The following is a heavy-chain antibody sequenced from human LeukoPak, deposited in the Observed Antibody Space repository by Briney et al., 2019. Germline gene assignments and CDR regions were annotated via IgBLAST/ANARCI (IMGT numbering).Heavy chain of an antibody. V-gene: IGHV3-30*18. Sequence: GGSLRLSCAASGFTFSSYGMHWVRQAPGKGLEWVAFTSHDGGSTYYADFVEGRFTISRDIYKSTVYLQMNSLRAEDTAVYYCAKDRDSSSWYLGSCFGDSWGQGTLVTVSS. CDR2: TSHDGGST. CDR1: GFTFSSYG. J-gene: IGHJ4*02. CDR3: AKDRDSSSWYLGSCFGDS. D-gene: IGHD6-13*01.